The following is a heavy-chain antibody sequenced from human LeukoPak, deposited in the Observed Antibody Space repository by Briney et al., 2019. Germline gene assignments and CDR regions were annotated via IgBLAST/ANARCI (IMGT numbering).Heavy chain of an antibody. D-gene: IGHD1-26*01. CDR1: GGSISTYY. J-gene: IGHJ5*02. V-gene: IGHV4-4*07. CDR2: VHTSGST. CDR3: ARGLVGTTGEQNWFDP. Sequence: PSETLSLTCTVSGGSISTYYGSWIRQPAGKGLEWIGRVHTSGSTNYNPSLKSRVTISVDNSKNQFSLKLSSVTAADTAIYYCARGLVGTTGEQNWFDPCSQGTLVTVSS.